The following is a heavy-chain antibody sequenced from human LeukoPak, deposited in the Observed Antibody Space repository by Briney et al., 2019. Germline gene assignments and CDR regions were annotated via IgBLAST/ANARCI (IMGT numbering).Heavy chain of an antibody. CDR2: IYASGST. Sequence: PSETLSLTCTVSGGSINGYYWNWIRQPAGKGLEWIGRIYASGSTNYNPSLMSRGIMLVNKYYNQFSLLLNSMTTADTAAAYFARGRSGSNPGDYWGRGTLVTVSS. V-gene: IGHV4-4*07. D-gene: IGHD1-26*01. CDR1: GGSINGYY. CDR3: ARGRSGSNPGDY. J-gene: IGHJ4*02.